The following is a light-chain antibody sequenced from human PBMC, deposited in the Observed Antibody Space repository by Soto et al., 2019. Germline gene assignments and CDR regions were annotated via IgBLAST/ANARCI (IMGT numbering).Light chain of an antibody. V-gene: IGLV3-1*01. CDR3: QTWDSSVV. Sequence: SSELTQPPSVSVSPGQTASITCSGDKLGSKYASWYQQKPGQSPILVIYQDIERPSGIPERFSGSNSGNTATLTISGTQAMDEADYYCQTWDSSVVFGGGTKLTVL. CDR2: QDI. CDR1: KLGSKY. J-gene: IGLJ2*01.